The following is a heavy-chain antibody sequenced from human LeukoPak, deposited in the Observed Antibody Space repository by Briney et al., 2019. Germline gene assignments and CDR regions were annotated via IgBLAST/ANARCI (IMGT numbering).Heavy chain of an antibody. CDR3: ARDGDSSGWTRSDY. V-gene: IGHV4-39*07. Sequence: SETLSLTCTVSGGSISSSSYYWGWIRQPPGKGLEWIGSIYYSGSTYYNPSLKSRVAISADRSKNQFSLKLNSVTAADTAVYYCARDGDSSGWTRSDYWGQGTLVIVSS. J-gene: IGHJ4*02. CDR2: IYYSGST. D-gene: IGHD6-19*01. CDR1: GGSISSSSYY.